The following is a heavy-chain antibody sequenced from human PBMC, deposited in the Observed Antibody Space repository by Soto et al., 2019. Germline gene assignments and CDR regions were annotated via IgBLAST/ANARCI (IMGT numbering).Heavy chain of an antibody. CDR2: TYYRSKWYN. CDR1: GDSVSSNSAA. Sequence: SQTLSLTCVISGDSVSSNSAAWNWIRQSPSRGLEWLGRTYYRSKWYNDYAVSVKSRITINPDTSKNQFSLQLNSVTPEDTAVYYCARGGGQCSGGSCYSHYYYAKDVWGQGTTVTVSS. D-gene: IGHD2-15*01. J-gene: IGHJ6*02. V-gene: IGHV6-1*01. CDR3: ARGGGQCSGGSCYSHYYYAKDV.